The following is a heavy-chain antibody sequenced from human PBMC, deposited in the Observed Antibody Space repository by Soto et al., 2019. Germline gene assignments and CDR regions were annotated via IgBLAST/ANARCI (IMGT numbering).Heavy chain of an antibody. CDR2: IDPPDSYT. V-gene: IGHV5-10-1*01. D-gene: IGHD5-12*01. CDR3: ARRGYPVSLGYYYAMDL. J-gene: IGHJ6*02. CDR1: GYAFPDFW. Sequence: GESLKSAGKGGGYAFPDFWIIWGRPKPGKGLEWMGKIDPPDSYTNYSPSFQGHVTISVDRSTNTAYLQWSSLKASDTAMYYCARRGYPVSLGYYYAMDLWGQGTPVTVSS.